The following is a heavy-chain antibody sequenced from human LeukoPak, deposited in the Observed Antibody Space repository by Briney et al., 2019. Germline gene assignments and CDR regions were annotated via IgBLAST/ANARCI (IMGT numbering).Heavy chain of an antibody. Sequence: SETLSLTCTVSGGSISSGGYYWSWIRQPPGKGLEWIGEINHSGSTNYNPSLKSRVTISVDTSKNQFSLKLSSVTAADTAVYYCARASYDSSSEGFDYWGQGTLVTVSS. D-gene: IGHD3-22*01. J-gene: IGHJ4*02. CDR3: ARASYDSSSEGFDY. CDR1: GGSISSGGYY. V-gene: IGHV4-39*07. CDR2: INHSGST.